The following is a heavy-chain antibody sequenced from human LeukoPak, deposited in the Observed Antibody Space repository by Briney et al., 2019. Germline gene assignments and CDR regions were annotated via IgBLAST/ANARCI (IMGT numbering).Heavy chain of an antibody. V-gene: IGHV4-4*02. J-gene: IGHJ4*02. Sequence: SETLSLTCGVSGGSISNTNWWSWVRQPPGKGLEWIGEINHRGSTKYNPSLKSRVTLSVDTSKNQFSLNLRSATAADTAVYYCARGDILTGYSYWGQGTLVTVSS. CDR3: ARGDILTGYSY. D-gene: IGHD3-9*01. CDR2: INHRGST. CDR1: GGSISNTNW.